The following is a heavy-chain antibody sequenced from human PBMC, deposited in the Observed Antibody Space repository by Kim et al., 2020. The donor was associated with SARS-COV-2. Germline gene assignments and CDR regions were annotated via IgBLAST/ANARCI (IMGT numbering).Heavy chain of an antibody. CDR1: GFTFSSYY. CDR3: ARALSKINRSSYYEGMDV. D-gene: IGHD3-10*01. CDR2: INRDGSEK. V-gene: IGHV3-7*01. Sequence: GGSLRLSCAASGFTFSSYYMSWVRQAPGKGLEWVAEINRDGSEKYYVDSVKGRFTISRDNAKNSVYLQMNSLRADDTAVYYCARALSKINRSSYYEGMDVGGQGTMVTVSS. J-gene: IGHJ6*02.